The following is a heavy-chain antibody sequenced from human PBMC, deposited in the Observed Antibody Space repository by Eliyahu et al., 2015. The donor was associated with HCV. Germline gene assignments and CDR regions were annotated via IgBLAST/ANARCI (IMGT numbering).Heavy chain of an antibody. Sequence: QVQLQESGPGLVKPSQTLSLTCTVSGGSISSGGYYWXWIRQHPGKGLEWIGYIYYSGSTYYNPSLKSRVTISVDTSKNQFSLKLSSVTAADTAVYYCARTPESYGSGQWFDPWGQGTLVTVSS. CDR1: GGSISSGGYY. V-gene: IGHV4-31*03. J-gene: IGHJ5*02. CDR3: ARTPESYGSGQWFDP. CDR2: IYYSGST. D-gene: IGHD3-10*01.